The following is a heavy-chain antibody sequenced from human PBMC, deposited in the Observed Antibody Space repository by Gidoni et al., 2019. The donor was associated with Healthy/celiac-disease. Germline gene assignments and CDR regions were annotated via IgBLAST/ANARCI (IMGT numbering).Heavy chain of an antibody. V-gene: IGHV4-34*01. CDR2: INHSGST. CDR1: GGSFSGYY. CDR3: ARDGPHCSSTSCYLPRDV. J-gene: IGHJ6*02. Sequence: QVQLQQWGAGLLKPSETLSLTCAVYGGSFSGYYWSWIRQPPGKGLEWIGEINHSGSTNYNPSLKSRVTISVDTSKNQFSLKLSSVTAADTAVYYCARDGPHCSSTSCYLPRDVWGQGTTVTVSS. D-gene: IGHD2-2*01.